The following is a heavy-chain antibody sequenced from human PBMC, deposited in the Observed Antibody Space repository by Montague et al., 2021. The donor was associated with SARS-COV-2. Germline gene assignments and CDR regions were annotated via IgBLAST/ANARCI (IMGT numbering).Heavy chain of an antibody. CDR1: GGSFSGYY. V-gene: IGHV4-34*01. J-gene: IGHJ4*02. D-gene: IGHD4-23*01. CDR3: ARWDPQTLTLIGLRGKSASDY. Sequence: SATLSLTCAVYGGSFSGYYWTWIRQSPGKGLEWIAEINHSGTTNYNFNPSLRSRVTISVDTSKSQFSLKLSSVTAADTGVYYCARWDPQTLTLIGLRGKSASDYWGQGTLVTVSS. CDR2: INHSGTT.